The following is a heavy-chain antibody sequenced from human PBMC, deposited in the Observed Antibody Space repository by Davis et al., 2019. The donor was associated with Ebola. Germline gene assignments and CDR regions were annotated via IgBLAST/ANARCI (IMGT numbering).Heavy chain of an antibody. CDR1: GDSFSSYY. D-gene: IGHD6-19*01. J-gene: IGHJ4*02. CDR2: MYYSGSS. V-gene: IGHV4-59*01. CDR3: ARAVSGWYVT. Sequence: PSETLSLTCTVSGDSFSSYYWSWIRQPPGKGLEWIGYMYYSGSSSYNPSLKSRVTISADSSKSQVSLRLTSVTASDTAVYYCARAVSGWYVTWGPGIMVTVSS.